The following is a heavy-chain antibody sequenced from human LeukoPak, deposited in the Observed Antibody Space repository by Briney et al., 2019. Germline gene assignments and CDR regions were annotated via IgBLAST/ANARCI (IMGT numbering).Heavy chain of an antibody. CDR3: ARLVIGSGSGSYYKGDVEY. J-gene: IGHJ4*02. D-gene: IGHD3-10*01. V-gene: IGHV3-30-3*01. Sequence: PGRSLRLSCAASGFTFSSYAMHWVRQAPSKGLEWVAVISYDGSNKYYADSVKGRFTISRDNSKNTLYLQMNSLRAEDTAVYYCARLVIGSGSGSYYKGDVEYWGQGTLVTVSS. CDR2: ISYDGSNK. CDR1: GFTFSSYA.